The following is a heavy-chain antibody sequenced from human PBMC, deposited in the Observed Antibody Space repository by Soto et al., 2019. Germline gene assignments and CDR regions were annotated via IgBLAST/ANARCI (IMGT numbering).Heavy chain of an antibody. CDR2: IIPILGIA. D-gene: IGHD1-26*01. Sequence: SVKVSCKASGGTFSSYTISWVRQAPGQGLEWMGRIIPILGIANYAQKFQGRVTITADKSTSTAYMELSSLRSEDTAVYYCARDLGAGVRYYYYMDVWGQGTTVPVSS. J-gene: IGHJ6*03. CDR3: ARDLGAGVRYYYYMDV. V-gene: IGHV1-69*04. CDR1: GGTFSSYT.